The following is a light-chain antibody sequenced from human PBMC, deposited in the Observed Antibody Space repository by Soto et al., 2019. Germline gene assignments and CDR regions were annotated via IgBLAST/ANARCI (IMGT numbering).Light chain of an antibody. CDR1: QSVSGY. Sequence: IVLTQSPGTLSLSPGERATLSCRASQSVSGYLAWYQHKPGQAPRLLIYSASTRATGVADRFSGSGSGTDFTLTISRLEPEDFAVYYCQQYGNSRVTFGPGTKVDIK. J-gene: IGKJ3*01. CDR2: SAS. V-gene: IGKV3-20*01. CDR3: QQYGNSRVT.